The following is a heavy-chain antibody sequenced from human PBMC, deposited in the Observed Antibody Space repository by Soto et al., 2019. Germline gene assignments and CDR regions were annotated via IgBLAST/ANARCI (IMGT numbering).Heavy chain of an antibody. CDR2: IIPIFGTA. CDR3: ARDGCSSTSCPGGMDV. Sequence: SVKVSCKASGGTFSSYAISWVRQAPGQGLEWMGGIIPIFGTANYAQKFQGRVTITTDESTSTANMELSSLRSEDTAVYYCARDGCSSTSCPGGMDVWGQGTTVTVSS. J-gene: IGHJ6*02. V-gene: IGHV1-69*05. CDR1: GGTFSSYA. D-gene: IGHD2-2*01.